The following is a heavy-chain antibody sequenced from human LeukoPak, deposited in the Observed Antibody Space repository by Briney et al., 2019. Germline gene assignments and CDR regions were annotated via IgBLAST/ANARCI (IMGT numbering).Heavy chain of an antibody. CDR1: GYTFTGYY. CDR3: ARITAAGSNDAFDY. J-gene: IGHJ4*02. D-gene: IGHD6-13*01. Sequence: ASVKVSCKASGYTFTGYYMHWVRQAPGQGLEWMGWINPNRGGTNYAQKFQGRVTMTRDTSISTAYMELSRLRSDDTAVYYCARITAAGSNDAFDYWGQGTLVAVSS. CDR2: INPNRGGT. V-gene: IGHV1-2*02.